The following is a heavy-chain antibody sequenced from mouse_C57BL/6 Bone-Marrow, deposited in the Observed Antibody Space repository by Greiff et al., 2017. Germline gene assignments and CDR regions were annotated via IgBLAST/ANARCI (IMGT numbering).Heavy chain of an antibody. J-gene: IGHJ4*01. Sequence: QVQLQQPGAELVKPGASVKLSCKASGYTFTSYWMQWVKQRPGQGLEWIGEIDPSDSYTNYNQKFKGKATLPVDTSSSTAYMQLSSLTSEDSAVYYCAREVYGSSPYYAMDYWGQGTSVTVSS. CDR1: GYTFTSYW. CDR2: IDPSDSYT. D-gene: IGHD1-1*01. V-gene: IGHV1-50*01. CDR3: AREVYGSSPYYAMDY.